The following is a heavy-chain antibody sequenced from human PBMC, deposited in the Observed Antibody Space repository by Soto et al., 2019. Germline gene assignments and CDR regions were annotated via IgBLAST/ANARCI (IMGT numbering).Heavy chain of an antibody. J-gene: IGHJ5*02. V-gene: IGHV4-59*01. CDR1: GGSISSYY. CDR2: IYYSWST. Sequence: SETLSLTCTVSGGSISSYYWSWIRQPPGKGLEWIGYIYYSWSTNYNPSLKSRVTISVDTSKNQFSLKLSSVTAADTAVYYCARVHDYGDYRWFDPWGQGTLVTVSS. CDR3: ARVHDYGDYRWFDP. D-gene: IGHD4-17*01.